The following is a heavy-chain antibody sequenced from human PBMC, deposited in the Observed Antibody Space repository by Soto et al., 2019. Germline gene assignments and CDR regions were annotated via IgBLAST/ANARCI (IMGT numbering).Heavy chain of an antibody. Sequence: SETLSLTCAVSGGSISSGGYSWSWIRQPPGKGLEWIGYIYHSGSTNYNPSLKSRVTISVDTSKNQFSLKLSSVTAADTAVYYCARSPQRAVAGPVDYWGQGTLVTVSS. CDR1: GGSISSGGYS. V-gene: IGHV4-30-2*01. J-gene: IGHJ4*02. CDR3: ARSPQRAVAGPVDY. D-gene: IGHD6-19*01. CDR2: IYHSGST.